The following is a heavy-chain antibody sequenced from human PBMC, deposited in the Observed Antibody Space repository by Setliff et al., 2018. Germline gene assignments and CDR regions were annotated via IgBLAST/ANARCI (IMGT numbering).Heavy chain of an antibody. D-gene: IGHD6-13*01. V-gene: IGHV4-38-2*02. J-gene: IGHJ3*02. CDR1: GYSISSGHY. CDR2: IFHTGAA. CDR3: ARRRLYSSSWFEGAFDI. Sequence: SETLSLTCTVSGYSISSGHYWGWIRQSPGKGLDWIGSIFHTGAAYYNPSLKSRVTISVDTSKNQFSLKLSSVTAADTAVYYCARRRLYSSSWFEGAFDIWGQGTMVTVSS.